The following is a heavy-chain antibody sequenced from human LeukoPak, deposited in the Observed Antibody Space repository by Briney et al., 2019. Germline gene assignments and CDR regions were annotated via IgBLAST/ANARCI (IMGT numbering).Heavy chain of an antibody. CDR2: ICGDGISI. Sequence: PGGSLRLSCEASGFTFSNYAMSWVRQAPGKGLEWVSGICGDGISIYHADSVKGRFTISRDNSKSTMYLVMNSLRAEDTAVYYCAEEDGNYGSGRYYYFDYWGQGTLVAVSS. CDR3: AEEDGNYGSGRYYYFDY. CDR1: GFTFSNYA. D-gene: IGHD3-10*01. J-gene: IGHJ4*02. V-gene: IGHV3-23*01.